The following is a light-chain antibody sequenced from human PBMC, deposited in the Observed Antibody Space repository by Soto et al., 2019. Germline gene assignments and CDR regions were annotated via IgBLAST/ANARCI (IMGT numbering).Light chain of an antibody. CDR1: QSVFYSSNNKNY. V-gene: IGKV4-1*01. Sequence: DIVMTQSPDSLAVSLGERATINCKSSQSVFYSSNNKNYLAWYQQTPGQPPKLLIYWASTRESGVPDRFSGSGSGTDFTLTISSLQAEDVAVYYCQQYYRPSTFGQGTKVEIK. CDR3: QQYYRPST. J-gene: IGKJ1*01. CDR2: WAS.